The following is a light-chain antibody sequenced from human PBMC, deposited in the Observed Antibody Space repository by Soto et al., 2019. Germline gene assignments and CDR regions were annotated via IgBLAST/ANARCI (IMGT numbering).Light chain of an antibody. V-gene: IGLV8-61*01. CDR1: SGSVSTANN. CDR3: ALFMGNGISV. Sequence: QAVVTQESSFSVSPGGTVTLTCGLISGSVSTANNPNWYQQTPGQAPRTLIYSTSTRSSGVPDRFSCSILGNKAALTITGAQADEESEYYCALFMGNGISVFGTGTKRTVL. J-gene: IGLJ1*01. CDR2: STS.